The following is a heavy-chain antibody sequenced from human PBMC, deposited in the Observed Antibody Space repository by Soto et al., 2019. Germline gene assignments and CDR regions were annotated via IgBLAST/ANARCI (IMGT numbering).Heavy chain of an antibody. J-gene: IGHJ4*02. D-gene: IGHD5-18*01. Sequence: SETLSLTCAVSGGSIISNSYYWVWIRQPPGQGLEWIASIFHSGSTYYNPSLKSRVTMSVDTSKNQFSLKLSSVTAADTAIYYCARGYGRNFDYWGQGTLVTVS. CDR3: ARGYGRNFDY. CDR2: IFHSGST. CDR1: GGSIISNSYY. V-gene: IGHV4-39*02.